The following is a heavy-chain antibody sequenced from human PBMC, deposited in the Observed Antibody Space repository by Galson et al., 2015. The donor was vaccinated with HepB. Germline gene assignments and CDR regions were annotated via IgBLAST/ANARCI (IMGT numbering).Heavy chain of an antibody. Sequence: QSGAEVKKPGESLKISCKGSGYSFINYWIGWVRQMPGKGLECMGIIYPGDSDTRYSPSFQGQVTISVDKSISTAYLQWSTLKASHPAMYYCARFGTTSATADAFGIWGQGTTVTVSS. V-gene: IGHV5-51*01. CDR1: GYSFINYW. J-gene: IGHJ3*02. CDR2: IYPGDSDT. CDR3: ARFGTTSATADAFGI. D-gene: IGHD1-1*01.